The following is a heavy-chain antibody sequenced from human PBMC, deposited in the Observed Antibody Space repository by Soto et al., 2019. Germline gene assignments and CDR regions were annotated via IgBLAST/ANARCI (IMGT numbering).Heavy chain of an antibody. CDR2: ISGSGRNK. V-gene: IGHV3-23*01. Sequence: GGSLSLSCAASGFPFTKYAMSWVRQAPGEGLEWVSAISGSGRNKYYAGPGKGRFTTDRDNCKTTVYLKMNSLRAEDTAVYYCAKDKEVGAIGSCYYTPIENWGQGTLVTVSS. D-gene: IGHD3-22*01. CDR3: AKDKEVGAIGSCYYTPIEN. J-gene: IGHJ4*02. CDR1: GFPFTKYA.